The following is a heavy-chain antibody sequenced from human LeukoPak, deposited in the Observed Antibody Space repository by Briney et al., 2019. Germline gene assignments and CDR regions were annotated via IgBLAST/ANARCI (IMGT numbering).Heavy chain of an antibody. CDR2: ISGSGGST. V-gene: IGHV3-23*01. J-gene: IGHJ4*02. CDR3: AKDQLGIDYFDY. D-gene: IGHD6-13*01. CDR1: GFSFSTYA. Sequence: AGSLRLSCAASGFSFSTYAMTWVRQAPGQGLEWVSAISGSGGSTYYADSVKGRFTISRDNSKNTLYLQMHSLRAEDTAVYYCAKDQLGIDYFDYWGQGTLVTVSS.